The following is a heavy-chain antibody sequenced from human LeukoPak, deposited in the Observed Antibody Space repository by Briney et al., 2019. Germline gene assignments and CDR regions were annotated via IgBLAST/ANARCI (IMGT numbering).Heavy chain of an antibody. Sequence: GASVKVSCKASGGTFSSYAVSWVRQAPGQGLEWMGGIIPIFGTANYAQKFQGRVTITTDESTSTAYMELSSLRSEDTAVYYCASVKSGDNWFDPWGQGTLVTVSS. D-gene: IGHD1-14*01. CDR3: ASVKSGDNWFDP. CDR2: IIPIFGTA. J-gene: IGHJ5*02. V-gene: IGHV1-69*05. CDR1: GGTFSSYA.